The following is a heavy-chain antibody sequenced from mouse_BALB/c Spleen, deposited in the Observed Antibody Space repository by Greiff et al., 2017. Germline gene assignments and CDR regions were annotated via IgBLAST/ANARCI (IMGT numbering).Heavy chain of an antibody. V-gene: IGHV3-2*02. D-gene: IGHD1-1*01. J-gene: IGHJ3*01. Sequence: VQLKQSGPGLVKPSQSLSLTCTVTGYSITSDYAWNWIRQFPGNKLEWMGYISYSGSTSYNPSLKSRISITRDTSKNQFFLQLNSVTTEDTATYYCARMRYYGSSYAWFAYWGQGTLVTVSA. CDR3: ARMRYYGSSYAWFAY. CDR2: ISYSGST. CDR1: GYSITSDYA.